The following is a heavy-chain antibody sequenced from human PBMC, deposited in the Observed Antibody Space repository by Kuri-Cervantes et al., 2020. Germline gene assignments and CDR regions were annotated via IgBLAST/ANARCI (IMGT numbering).Heavy chain of an antibody. CDR2: IYHSGST. D-gene: IGHD3-16*02. CDR3: ARDRWDYIWGSYRYEGHDAFDI. Sequence: SETLSLTCAVYGGSFSGYYWSWIRQLPGKGLEWIGEIYHSGSTYYNPSLKSRVTISVDTSKNQFSLKLSSVTAADTAVYYCARDRWDYIWGSYRYEGHDAFDIWGQGTMVTVSS. J-gene: IGHJ3*02. V-gene: IGHV4-34*01. CDR1: GGSFSGYY.